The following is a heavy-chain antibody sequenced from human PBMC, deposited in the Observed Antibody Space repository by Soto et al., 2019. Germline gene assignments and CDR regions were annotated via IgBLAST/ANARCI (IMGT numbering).Heavy chain of an antibody. CDR2: ISGYNGNT. V-gene: IGHV1-18*04. J-gene: IGHJ6*02. CDR3: ARAGKYYYGSGSPYYYGMDV. CDR1: GYTFTSYG. Sequence: QVQLVQSGAEVKKPGASVKVSCKASGYTFTSYGVSWVRQAPGQGLEWLGWISGYNGNTNYAQKLQGRVTMTTDTSTSTAYMELRSLRSDDTDVYYCARAGKYYYGSGSPYYYGMDVWGPGITVNVAS. D-gene: IGHD3-10*01.